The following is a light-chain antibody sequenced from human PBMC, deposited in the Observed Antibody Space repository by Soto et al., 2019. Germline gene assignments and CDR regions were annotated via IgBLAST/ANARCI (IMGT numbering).Light chain of an antibody. CDR2: DVS. CDR1: SSDVGGYNY. J-gene: IGLJ1*01. Sequence: QSVLTQPASVSGSPVQSITISCTWTSSDVGGYNYVSWYQQHPGKAPKLMIYDVSNRPSGVSNRFSGSKSGNTASLTISGLQAEDEADYYCSSYTSSSTPYVFGTGTKVTVL. V-gene: IGLV2-14*01. CDR3: SSYTSSSTPYV.